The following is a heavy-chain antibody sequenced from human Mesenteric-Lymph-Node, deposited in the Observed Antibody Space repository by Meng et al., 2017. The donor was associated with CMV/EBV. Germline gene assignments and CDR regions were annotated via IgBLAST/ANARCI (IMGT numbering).Heavy chain of an antibody. D-gene: IGHD1-14*01. CDR1: GFTFSTYG. Sequence: GGSLRLSCAPSGFTFSTYGMHWVRQAPGKGLEWVSFIQNDESNKYYADSVKGRFIISREDAKNSVYLQMNGLRDGDTGLYYCARAGSPTHFDYWGQGALVTVSS. CDR3: ARAGSPTHFDY. J-gene: IGHJ4*02. CDR2: IQNDESNK. V-gene: IGHV3-30*02.